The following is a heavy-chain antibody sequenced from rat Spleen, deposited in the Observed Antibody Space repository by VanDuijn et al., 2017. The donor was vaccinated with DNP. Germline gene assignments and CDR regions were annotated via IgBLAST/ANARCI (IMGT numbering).Heavy chain of an antibody. CDR3: TSGTPVGTHNWFAY. J-gene: IGHJ3*01. D-gene: IGHD1-8*01. CDR2: ISYNGGSP. Sequence: EVKLVESGGGLVQPGSSLKLSCAASGFNFNDYWMGWVRQAPTKGLEWVATISYNGGSPYYRDSVKGRFTISRDNAQSTLYLQMDSLRSEDTAMYYCTSGTPVGTHNWFAYWGQGTLVTVSS. CDR1: GFNFNDYW. V-gene: IGHV5-7*01.